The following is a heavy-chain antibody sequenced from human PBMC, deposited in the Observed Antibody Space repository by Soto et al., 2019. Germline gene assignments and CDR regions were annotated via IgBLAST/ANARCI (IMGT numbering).Heavy chain of an antibody. J-gene: IGHJ4*01. D-gene: IGHD1-1*01. CDR2: INTGNDDR. V-gene: IGHV1-3*04. CDR3: ARGRWTQIRADYYLDS. CDR1: GFTFSNSA. Sequence: ASVKVSCKTSGFTFSNSAMHWARQAPGQRLEWLGWINTGNDDRKYAQNFHGRVTTTRDTSATTVYMELSSLASEDTAVYYCARGRWTQIRADYYLDSWGQGTLVTVSS.